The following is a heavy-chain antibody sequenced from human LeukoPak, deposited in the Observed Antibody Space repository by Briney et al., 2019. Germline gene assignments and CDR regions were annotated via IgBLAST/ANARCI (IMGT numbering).Heavy chain of an antibody. CDR1: GFTFSTFA. Sequence: PGRSLRLSCAASGFTFSTFAMHWVRQAPGKGLEWVAILSYDGSSKYYADSVKGRFTISRDNSKKTLYLQMNSLRTEDTAVYYCARSAAAGRIVATFGYWGQGTLVTVSS. CDR3: ARSAAAGRIVATFGY. V-gene: IGHV3-30*04. J-gene: IGHJ4*02. D-gene: IGHD5-12*01. CDR2: LSYDGSSK.